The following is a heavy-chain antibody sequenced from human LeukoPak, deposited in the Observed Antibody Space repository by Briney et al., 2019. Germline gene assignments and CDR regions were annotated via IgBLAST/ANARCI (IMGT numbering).Heavy chain of an antibody. Sequence: PSETLSLTCTVSGVSISSYYWSWIRQPAGKGLEWTGRIYSSGSTNYNPSLKSRVTMSVDTSKNQFSLKLSSVTAADTAVYYCARHPPRPPTYYYDSSGYYPSAVFDYWGQGALVTVSS. J-gene: IGHJ4*02. CDR1: GVSISSYY. CDR3: ARHPPRPPTYYYDSSGYYPSAVFDY. D-gene: IGHD3-22*01. CDR2: IYSSGST. V-gene: IGHV4-4*07.